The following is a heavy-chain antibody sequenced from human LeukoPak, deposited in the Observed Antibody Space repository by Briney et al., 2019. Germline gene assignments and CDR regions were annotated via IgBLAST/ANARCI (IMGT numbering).Heavy chain of an antibody. CDR3: ARELRPYGMDV. CDR2: LHSGITT. Sequence: GGSLRLSCAASGFTVSSNYMSWVRQAPGKGLEWVLVLHSGITTYYADSVKGRFTISRDNSKNTLYLQMNSLRAEDTAVYYCARELRPYGMDVWGQGTTVTVSS. CDR1: GFTVSSNY. J-gene: IGHJ6*02. D-gene: IGHD3-16*01. V-gene: IGHV3-66*01.